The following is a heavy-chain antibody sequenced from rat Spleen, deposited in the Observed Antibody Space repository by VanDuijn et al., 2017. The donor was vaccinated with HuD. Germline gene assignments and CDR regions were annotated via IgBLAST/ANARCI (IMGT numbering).Heavy chain of an antibody. D-gene: IGHD5-1*01. CDR2: ISYDVIST. Sequence: EVQLVESGGGLVQPGRSLKLSCAASGFTFSDYYMAWVRQAPTKGLEGVASISYDVISTYYRDSVKGRFTISRDNAKSSLYLQMDSLRSEDTATYYCTTGRDYWGQGVMVTVSS. CDR3: TTGRDY. J-gene: IGHJ2*01. CDR1: GFTFSDYY. V-gene: IGHV5-20*01.